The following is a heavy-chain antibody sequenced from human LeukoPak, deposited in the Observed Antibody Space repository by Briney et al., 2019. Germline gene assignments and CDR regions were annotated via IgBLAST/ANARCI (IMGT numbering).Heavy chain of an antibody. J-gene: IGHJ4*02. CDR3: AKGVALAVAAHFDY. Sequence: GGSLSLPCAASGLPFYDYAMHWARHARGKGLEGGSGISWNRGSIGYADSVKGRFTISRDNAKNSLYLQMNSLRAEDTALYYCAKGVALAVAAHFDYWGQGTLVTVSS. D-gene: IGHD6-19*01. CDR2: ISWNRGSI. V-gene: IGHV3-9*01. CDR1: GLPFYDYA.